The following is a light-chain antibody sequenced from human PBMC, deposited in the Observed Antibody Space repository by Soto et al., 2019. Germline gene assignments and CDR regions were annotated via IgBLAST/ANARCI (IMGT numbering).Light chain of an antibody. J-gene: IGKJ5*01. CDR1: HSVTTH. CDR2: DAS. Sequence: EIVLTQSPDTLSLSLGERATLSCWASHSVTTHLAWFQQRPGQTPRLLIYDASTRAPGIPARFSGRGSGADFTLTISNLEPEDFAVYYCQQRSDSITFGQGTRLEI. CDR3: QQRSDSIT. V-gene: IGKV3-11*01.